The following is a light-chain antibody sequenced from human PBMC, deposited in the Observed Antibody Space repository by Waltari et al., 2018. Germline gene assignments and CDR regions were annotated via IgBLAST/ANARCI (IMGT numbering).Light chain of an antibody. CDR3: QQGNDFPLT. V-gene: IGKV1-12*01. J-gene: IGKJ4*01. Sequence: DIQMTQSPSSVSVSVGDRVTITCRASRDISRWLAWYQQKPGKAPKFLIYDASTLQSGVPSRFSGSGSGREFTLTITSLQPEDFSTYYCQQGNDFPLTFGGGTKVEMK. CDR2: DAS. CDR1: RDISRW.